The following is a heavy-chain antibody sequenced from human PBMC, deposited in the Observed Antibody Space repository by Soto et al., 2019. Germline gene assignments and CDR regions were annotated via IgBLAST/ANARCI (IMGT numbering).Heavy chain of an antibody. V-gene: IGHV3-23*01. J-gene: IGHJ3*02. D-gene: IGHD2-2*01. CDR3: AKGSMQGSTGSGNAFDI. CDR2: IDSSGVNT. CDR1: RYTFKSHG. Sequence: TGGSLRLSCAASRYTFKSHGLSWVRQAPGKGLEWVSTIDSSGVNTHYADSVKGRFTISRDNSRNTLHLQMHDLRAEDTAVYYCAKGSMQGSTGSGNAFDIWGQGTMVTVSS.